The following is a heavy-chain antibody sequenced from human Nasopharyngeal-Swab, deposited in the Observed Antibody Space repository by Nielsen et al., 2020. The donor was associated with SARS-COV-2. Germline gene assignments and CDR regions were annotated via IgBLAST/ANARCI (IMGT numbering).Heavy chain of an antibody. CDR3: ARNLMVRGVTSLAIDY. J-gene: IGHJ4*02. Sequence: RQAPGKGLEWIGFIYYSGRTNYNPSLKSRVTISVDTSKNQFSLKLSSVTAADTAVYYCARNLMVRGVTSLAIDYWGQGTVVTVSS. CDR2: IYYSGRT. V-gene: IGHV4-59*01. D-gene: IGHD3-10*01.